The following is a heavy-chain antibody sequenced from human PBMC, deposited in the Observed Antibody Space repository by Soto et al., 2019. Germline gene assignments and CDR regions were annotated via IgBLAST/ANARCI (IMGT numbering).Heavy chain of an antibody. CDR1: GYTFTSYD. V-gene: IGHV1-8*01. CDR2: MNPNSGNT. CDR3: ARGRSITMVRGVNSRYYYYMEV. J-gene: IGHJ6*03. D-gene: IGHD3-10*01. Sequence: GASVKVSCKASGYTFTSYDINWVRQATGQGLEWMGWMNPNSGNTGYAQKFQGRVTMTRNTSISTAYMELSSLRSEDTAVYYCARGRSITMVRGVNSRYYYYMEVWGKGTTVTVSS.